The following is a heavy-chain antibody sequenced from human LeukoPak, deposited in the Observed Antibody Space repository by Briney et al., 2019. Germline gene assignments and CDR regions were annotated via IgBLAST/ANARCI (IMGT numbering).Heavy chain of an antibody. D-gene: IGHD3-22*01. Sequence: SQTLSLTCTVSGGSISSGDYYWSWIRQHPGKGLEWIVYIYYSGSTYYNPSLKSRVTIPVDTSKNQFSLKLSSVTAPDTAVYYCARVIGYYDSSGYPDYWGQGTLVTVSS. CDR2: IYYSGST. V-gene: IGHV4-31*03. CDR1: GGSISSGDYY. J-gene: IGHJ4*02. CDR3: ARVIGYYDSSGYPDY.